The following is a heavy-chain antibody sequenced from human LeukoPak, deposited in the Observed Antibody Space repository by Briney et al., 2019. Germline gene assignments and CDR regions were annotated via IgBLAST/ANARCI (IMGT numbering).Heavy chain of an antibody. V-gene: IGHV1-69*05. Sequence: ASVKVSCKASGGTFSSYAISWVRQAPGQGLEWMGGIIPIFGTTNYAQKFQGRVTITTDKSTSTAYMELSSLRSEDTAVYYCARSKEEKGFDYWGQGTLVTVSS. CDR1: GGTFSSYA. CDR2: IIPIFGTT. CDR3: ARSKEEKGFDY. J-gene: IGHJ4*02.